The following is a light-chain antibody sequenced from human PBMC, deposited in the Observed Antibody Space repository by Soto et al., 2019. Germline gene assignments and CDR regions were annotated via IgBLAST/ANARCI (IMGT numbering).Light chain of an antibody. J-gene: IGKJ4*01. Sequence: DVQLTQSPSLLSASVGDRVTITCRASHDISTYLAWYQQKPGKAPKLMIYEASTLQSGVPSRFSGSGSGTDFTLTISSLQPEDFATYYCQQSYSTPQVTFGGGTKVDIK. CDR2: EAS. V-gene: IGKV1-39*01. CDR3: QQSYSTPQVT. CDR1: HDISTY.